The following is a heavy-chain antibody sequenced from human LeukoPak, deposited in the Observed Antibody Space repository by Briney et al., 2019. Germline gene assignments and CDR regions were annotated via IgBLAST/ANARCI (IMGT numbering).Heavy chain of an antibody. CDR2: IIPIFGTA. CDR1: GGTFSSYA. J-gene: IGHJ6*03. Sequence: ASVKVSCKASGGTFSSYAISWVRQAPGQGLEWMGGIIPIFGTANYAQKFQGRVTITADESTSTAYMELSSLRSEDTAVYYCARDQAVVPGPYYYYMDVWAKGTTVTVSS. D-gene: IGHD2-2*01. V-gene: IGHV1-69*01. CDR3: ARDQAVVPGPYYYYMDV.